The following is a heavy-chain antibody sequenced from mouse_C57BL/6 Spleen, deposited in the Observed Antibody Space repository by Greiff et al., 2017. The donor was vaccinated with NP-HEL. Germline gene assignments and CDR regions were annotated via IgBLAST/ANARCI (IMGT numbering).Heavy chain of an antibody. CDR2: IDPSDSET. J-gene: IGHJ2*01. CDR1: GYTFTSYW. CDR3: ARDDYDGYYFDY. D-gene: IGHD2-4*01. Sequence: VQLQQSGAELVRPGSSVKLSCKASGYTFTSYWMHWVKQRPIQGLEWIGNIDPSDSETHYNQKFKDKATLTVDKSSSTAYMQLSSLTSEDSAVYYCARDDYDGYYFDYWGQGTTLTVSS. V-gene: IGHV1-52*01.